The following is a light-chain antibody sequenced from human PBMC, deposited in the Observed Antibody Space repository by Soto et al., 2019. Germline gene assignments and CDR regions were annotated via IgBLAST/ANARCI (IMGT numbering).Light chain of an antibody. J-gene: IGKJ1*01. V-gene: IGKV3-20*01. CDR1: QTIGRNY. CDR2: GTS. Sequence: EIVLTQSPGTLSLSPGETATLSCRASQTIGRNYLAWYQQKPGQAPRLLIFGTSTRATGIPDRFSGSGSGTDFTLSISRLEPEDFAVYYCQQYSSLWTFGQGTKVDIK. CDR3: QQYSSLWT.